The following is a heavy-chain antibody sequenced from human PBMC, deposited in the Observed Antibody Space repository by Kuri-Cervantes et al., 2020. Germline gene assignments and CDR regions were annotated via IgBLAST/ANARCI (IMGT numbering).Heavy chain of an antibody. J-gene: IGHJ4*02. D-gene: IGHD4-23*01. CDR1: GFTFSSYG. CDR2: ISYDGSNK. V-gene: IGHV3-30*18. CDR3: AKVFPVVTLPEY. Sequence: GESLKISCAASGFTFSSYGMHWVRQAPGKGLEWVAVISYDGSNKYYADSVRGRFTISRDNSKNTLYLQMNSLRAEDTAVYYCAKVFPVVTLPEYWGQGTLVTVSS.